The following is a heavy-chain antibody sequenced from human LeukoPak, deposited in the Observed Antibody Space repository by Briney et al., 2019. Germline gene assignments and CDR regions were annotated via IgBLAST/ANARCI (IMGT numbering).Heavy chain of an antibody. V-gene: IGHV3-30*02. Sequence: PGGSLRLSCAASGFTFSGYWMTWVRQAPGKGLEWVAFIRYDGSNKYYADSVKGRFIISRDNSKNTLYLQMNSLRAEDTAVYYCAARGLVVVTAISPSDYWGQGTLVTVSS. CDR3: AARGLVVVTAISPSDY. D-gene: IGHD2-21*02. CDR2: IRYDGSNK. CDR1: GFTFSGYW. J-gene: IGHJ4*02.